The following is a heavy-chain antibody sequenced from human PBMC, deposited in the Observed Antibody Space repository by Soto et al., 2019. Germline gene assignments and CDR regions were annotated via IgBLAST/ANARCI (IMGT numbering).Heavy chain of an antibody. V-gene: IGHV4-31*03. J-gene: IGHJ4*02. CDR3: ARAAGRTPLDY. Sequence: VQLQESGPGLVRPSQTLSLTCTVSGAPMTSDGYYWSWIRQHPGKGLEWIGYIYKNGNAYYNPSLISRPTISVDTSKNQFSLNLSSVTAADTAVYYCARAAGRTPLDYWGQGTLVTVSS. CDR2: IYKNGNA. CDR1: GAPMTSDGYY. D-gene: IGHD6-25*01.